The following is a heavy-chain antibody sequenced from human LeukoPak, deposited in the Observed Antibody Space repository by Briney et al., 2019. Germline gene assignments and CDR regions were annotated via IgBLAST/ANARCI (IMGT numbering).Heavy chain of an antibody. CDR3: ARDLSITMVRAPFY. CDR1: ANTLGYY. V-gene: IGHV1-2*02. D-gene: IGHD3-10*01. CDR2: INPNSSGT. Sequence: ASLRVSCKASANTLGYYIRCVRHAPGQGLEWMGWINPNSSGTNYAQQIQSRATMTSDTSISAAFMELSRLRSDDTAVYYCARDLSITMVRAPFYWGPGTQVAVSS. J-gene: IGHJ4*02.